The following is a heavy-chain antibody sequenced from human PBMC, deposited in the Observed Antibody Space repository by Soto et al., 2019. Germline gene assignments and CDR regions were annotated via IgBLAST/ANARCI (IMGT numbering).Heavy chain of an antibody. V-gene: IGHV3-74*01. D-gene: IGHD3-10*01. CDR2: INGDGNTI. Sequence: PGGSLRLSCAASGFNFGPFGMHWVRQAPGKGLVWVSHINGDGNTIVYADSVRGRFTISRDNAKSTLFLQMNSLRVEDTAVYYCARDRGYPDSFDIWGQGTMVTVSS. CDR1: GFNFGPFG. CDR3: ARDRGYPDSFDI. J-gene: IGHJ3*02.